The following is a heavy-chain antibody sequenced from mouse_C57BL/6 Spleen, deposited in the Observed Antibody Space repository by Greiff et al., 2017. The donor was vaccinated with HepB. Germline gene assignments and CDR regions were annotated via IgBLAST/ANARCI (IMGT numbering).Heavy chain of an antibody. J-gene: IGHJ3*01. CDR2: IDPSDSYT. Sequence: QVQLKESGAELVRPGTSVKLSCKASGYTFTSYWMHWVKQRPGQGLEWIGVIDPSDSYTNYNQKFKGKATLTVDPSSSTAYMQLSSLTSEDSAVYYCARGYDSPWFAYWGQGTLVTVSA. CDR1: GYTFTSYW. V-gene: IGHV1-59*01. D-gene: IGHD2-4*01. CDR3: ARGYDSPWFAY.